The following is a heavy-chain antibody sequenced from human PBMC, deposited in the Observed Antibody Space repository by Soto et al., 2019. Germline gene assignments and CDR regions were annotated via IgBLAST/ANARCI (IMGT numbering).Heavy chain of an antibody. CDR2: INPNSGGT. V-gene: IGHV1-2*04. D-gene: IGHD3-16*02. CDR3: ARDRGIGLHLGELSFDAFDI. J-gene: IGHJ3*02. Sequence: ASVKVSCKASGYTFTGYYMHWVRQAPGQGLEWMGWINPNSGGTNYAQKFQGWVTMTRDTSISTAYMELSRLRSDDTAVYYCARDRGIGLHLGELSFDAFDIWGQGTMVTVSS. CDR1: GYTFTGYY.